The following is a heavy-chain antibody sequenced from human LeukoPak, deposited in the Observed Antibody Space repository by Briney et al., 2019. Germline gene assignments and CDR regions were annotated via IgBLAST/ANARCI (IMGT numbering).Heavy chain of an antibody. D-gene: IGHD6-19*01. J-gene: IGHJ5*02. CDR1: GGSISSYY. Sequence: SETLSLTCTVSGGSISSYYWSWIRQPPGKGLEWIGYIYYSGSTNYNPSLKSRVTISVDTSKNQFSLKLSSVTAADTAVYYCASSSSGWYDGWFDPWGQGTLVTVSS. CDR3: ASSSSGWYDGWFDP. CDR2: IYYSGST. V-gene: IGHV4-59*01.